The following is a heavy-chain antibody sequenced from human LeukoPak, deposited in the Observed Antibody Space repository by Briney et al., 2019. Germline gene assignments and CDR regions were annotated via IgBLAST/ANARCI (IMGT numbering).Heavy chain of an antibody. CDR1: GDSVSSKSVV. CDR2: TCYRSKWYN. Sequence: SQTLSLTCAISGDSVSSKSVVWNWIRQSPSRGLEWLGRTCYRSKWYNEYAVSVKSRITINPDTSKNQFSLQLNSVTPEDTAVYYCAHASGYFDYWGQGTLVTVSP. D-gene: IGHD2-15*01. V-gene: IGHV6-1*01. CDR3: AHASGYFDY. J-gene: IGHJ4*02.